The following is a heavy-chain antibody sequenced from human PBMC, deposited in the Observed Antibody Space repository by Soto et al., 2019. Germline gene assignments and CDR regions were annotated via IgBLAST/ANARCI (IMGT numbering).Heavy chain of an antibody. CDR1: GFTFSSCE. D-gene: IGHD2-2*02. V-gene: IGHV3-48*03. CDR3: ARDHRYLRCSSTSCHNGGDY. J-gene: IGHJ4*02. Sequence: GGSLRLSCAASGFTFSSCEMNWVRQAPGKGLEWVSYISSSGSTIYYADSVKGRFTISRDNAKNSLYLQMNSLRAEDTAVYYCARDHRYLRCSSTSCHNGGDYWGQGTLVTVSS. CDR2: ISSSGSTI.